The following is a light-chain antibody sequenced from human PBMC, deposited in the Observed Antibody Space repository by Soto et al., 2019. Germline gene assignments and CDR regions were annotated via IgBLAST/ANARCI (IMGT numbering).Light chain of an antibody. CDR3: QQYNNWPRT. Sequence: EIVITQSPSILSVSPGERAALSCRASQSVSSNLAWYQQKPGQAPRLLIYGASTRATGVPARFRGSGSGTDFTLTISSLEPEDFAVYYCQQYNNWPRTFGQGTKVDIK. J-gene: IGKJ1*01. CDR1: QSVSSN. V-gene: IGKV3-15*01. CDR2: GAS.